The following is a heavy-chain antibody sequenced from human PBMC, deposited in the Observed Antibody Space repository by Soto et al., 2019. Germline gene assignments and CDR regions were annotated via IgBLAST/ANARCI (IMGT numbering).Heavy chain of an antibody. J-gene: IGHJ5*02. CDR3: ARRSSSWWWFDP. CDR2: IYYSGST. CDR1: GGSVSSGSYY. Sequence: SETLSLTCTVSGGSVSSGSYYWSWIRQPPGKGLEWIGYIYYSGSTYYNPSLKSRVTISVDTSKNQFSLKLSSVTAADTAVYYCARRSSSWWWFDPWGQGTLVTVSS. D-gene: IGHD6-13*01. V-gene: IGHV4-31*03.